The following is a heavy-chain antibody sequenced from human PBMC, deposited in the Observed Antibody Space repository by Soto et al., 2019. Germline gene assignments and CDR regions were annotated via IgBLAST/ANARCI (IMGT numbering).Heavy chain of an antibody. CDR3: ARVEEVAGLWTGAFDY. Sequence: SETLSLTCTVSGGSISSYYWSWIRQPAGKGLEWIGRIYTSGSTNYNPSLKSRVTMSVDTSKNQFSLKLSSVTAADTAVYYCARVEEVAGLWTGAFDYWGQGTLVTVS. J-gene: IGHJ4*02. V-gene: IGHV4-4*07. CDR2: IYTSGST. CDR1: GGSISSYY. D-gene: IGHD6-19*01.